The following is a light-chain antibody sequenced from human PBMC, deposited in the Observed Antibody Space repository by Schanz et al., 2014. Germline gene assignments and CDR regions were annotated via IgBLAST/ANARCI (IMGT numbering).Light chain of an antibody. V-gene: IGKV3-20*01. CDR3: QHYGSSLWT. CDR2: GTS. Sequence: EIVMTQSPVTLSVSPGERATLSCRASQSVSTYLAWYQQKPGQAPRLLMFGTSSRATGIPDRFSGSGSGTDFTLTISRLEPEDFAVYYCQHYGSSLWTFGQGTKVEIQ. J-gene: IGKJ1*01. CDR1: QSVSTY.